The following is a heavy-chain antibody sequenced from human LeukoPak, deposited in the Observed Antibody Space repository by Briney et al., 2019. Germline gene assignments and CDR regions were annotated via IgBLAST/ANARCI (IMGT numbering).Heavy chain of an antibody. V-gene: IGHV3-23*01. J-gene: IGHJ4*02. CDR3: AKDPNTAMVPDFDY. CDR1: GFTFSSYA. Sequence: GGSLRLSCAASGFTFSSYALSWVRQAPGKGLEWVSAISGSGGSTYYADSVKGRFTISRDNSKNTLYLQMNSLSAEDTAVYYCAKDPNTAMVPDFDYWGQGTLVTVSS. D-gene: IGHD5-18*01. CDR2: ISGSGGST.